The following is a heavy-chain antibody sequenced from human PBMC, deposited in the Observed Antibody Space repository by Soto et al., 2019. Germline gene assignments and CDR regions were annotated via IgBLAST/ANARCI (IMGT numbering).Heavy chain of an antibody. CDR1: GFIFTRYS. CDR2: ISSTTNYI. J-gene: IGHJ4*02. CDR3: ARESEDLTSSFDY. Sequence: GTLCLTCAVSGFIFTRYSMNWVRQAPGKGLEWVSSISSTTNYIYYGDSMKGRFTISRDNAKNSLYLEMNSLRAEDTAVYYWARESEDLTSSFDYWGQGTLVT. V-gene: IGHV3-21*06.